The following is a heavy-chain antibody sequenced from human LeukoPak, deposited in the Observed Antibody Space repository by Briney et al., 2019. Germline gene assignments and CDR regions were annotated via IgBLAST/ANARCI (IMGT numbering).Heavy chain of an antibody. V-gene: IGHV3-23*01. CDR2: ISGSGDST. CDR1: GFLFSSFG. Sequence: GGSLRLSCAASGFLFSSFGMSWVRQAPGKGLEWVSGISGSGDSTDYADSVKGRFTISRDNSKNTLYLQMSSLRAEDAALYYCATNYDLDSWGQGTLVTVSS. D-gene: IGHD1-7*01. J-gene: IGHJ4*02. CDR3: ATNYDLDS.